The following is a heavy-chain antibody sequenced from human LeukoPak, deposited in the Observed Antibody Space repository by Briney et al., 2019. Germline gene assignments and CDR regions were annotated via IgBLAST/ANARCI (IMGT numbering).Heavy chain of an antibody. J-gene: IGHJ4*02. CDR2: IRSKAYGGTT. Sequence: GGSLRLSCAASGSTFSSYSMSWVRQAPGKGLEWVGFIRSKAYGGTTEYAASVKGRFTISRDDSKSIAYLQMNSLKTEDTAVYYCTRDSGGRSIKKDYWGQGTLVTVSS. CDR3: TRDSGGRSIKKDY. CDR1: GSTFSSYS. V-gene: IGHV3-49*04. D-gene: IGHD3-16*01.